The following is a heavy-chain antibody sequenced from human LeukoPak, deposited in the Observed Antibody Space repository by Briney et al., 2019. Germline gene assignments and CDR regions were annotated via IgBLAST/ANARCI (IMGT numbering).Heavy chain of an antibody. CDR3: ARGLIDY. CDR1: GFTFSSYA. V-gene: IGHV3-64*01. J-gene: IGHJ4*02. CDR2: ISSNGGST. Sequence: GGSLRLSCAASGFTFSSYAMSWVRQAPGKGLEYVSGISSNGGSTYYANSVKGRFTISRDNSKSTLYLQMGSLRAGDMAVYYCARGLIDYWGQGTLVTVSS.